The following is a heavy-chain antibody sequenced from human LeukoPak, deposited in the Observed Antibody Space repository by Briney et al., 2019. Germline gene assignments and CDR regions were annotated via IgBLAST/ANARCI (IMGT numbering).Heavy chain of an antibody. CDR2: IDQDGSAK. J-gene: IGHJ5*01. D-gene: IGHD1-26*01. CDR1: GFTFNTYW. V-gene: IGHV3-7*01. CDR3: ATSGSNWCGPFDP. Sequence: GGSLRLPCAASGFTFNTYWMTWVRQAPGKGLEWVANIDQDGSAKYYVDSVKGRFTISRDNAKNSLYLQMNSLRVDDTAVYYCATSGSNWCGPFDPWGQGTLVTVSS.